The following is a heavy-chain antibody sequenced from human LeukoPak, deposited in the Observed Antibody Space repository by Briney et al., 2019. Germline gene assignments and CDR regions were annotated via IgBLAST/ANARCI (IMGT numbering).Heavy chain of an antibody. V-gene: IGHV3-23*01. Sequence: PGGSLRLSCAASGFTFSSHAMSWVRQAPGKGLEWVSAISGSGGSSYYADSVKGRFTISRDNSKNTLYLQMNSLRAEDTAVYYCARDSYYYDSSGYTYYYGMDVWGQGTTVTVSS. CDR2: ISGSGGSS. CDR1: GFTFSSHA. J-gene: IGHJ6*02. D-gene: IGHD3-22*01. CDR3: ARDSYYYDSSGYTYYYGMDV.